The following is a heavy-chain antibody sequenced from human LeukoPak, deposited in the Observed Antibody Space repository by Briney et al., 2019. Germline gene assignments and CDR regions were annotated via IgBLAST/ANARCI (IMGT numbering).Heavy chain of an antibody. CDR1: GFTFSIYW. D-gene: IGHD3-22*01. CDR3: TRDRSSVYFDC. V-gene: IGHV3-74*01. J-gene: IGHJ4*02. Sequence: QPGGSLRLSCAASGFTFSIYWMHWVRQTPGKGLVWVSRIDADGSSTRYADSVKGRFTISRDNSKNTLYLQMNSLRAEDTAVYYCTRDRSSVYFDCWGQGTLVIVSS. CDR2: IDADGSST.